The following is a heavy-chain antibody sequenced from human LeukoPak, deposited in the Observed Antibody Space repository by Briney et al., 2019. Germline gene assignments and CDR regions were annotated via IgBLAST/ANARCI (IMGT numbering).Heavy chain of an antibody. CDR3: ARGGAGWYVSVFDP. CDR2: TYYRTRWYF. D-gene: IGHD6-19*01. Sequence: SQTLSLTCAISGDSVSNNGASWNWIRQSPLRGLEWLGRTYYRTRWYFDYAVSVRSRATINPDTSKNQFSLQLDSVTPEDTAVYYCARGGAGWYVSVFDPWGQGTLVTVSS. J-gene: IGHJ5*02. V-gene: IGHV6-1*01. CDR1: GDSVSNNGAS.